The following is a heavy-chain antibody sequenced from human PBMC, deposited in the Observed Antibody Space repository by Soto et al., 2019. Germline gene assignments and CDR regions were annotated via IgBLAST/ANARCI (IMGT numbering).Heavy chain of an antibody. CDR1: GFTFSDAW. J-gene: IGHJ5*02. V-gene: IGHV3-15*01. D-gene: IGHD2-15*01. Sequence: GGSLRLSCAASGFTFSDAWMSWVRQAPGEGLDWVGRIKSKSDGGTTEYAAPVRGRFTISRDDSKNTLYLQMNSLKTEDTAVYYCTTDLWRIAVVVGSTGYFNPWGQGTPVTVSS. CDR3: TTDLWRIAVVVGSTGYFNP. CDR2: IKSKSDGGTT.